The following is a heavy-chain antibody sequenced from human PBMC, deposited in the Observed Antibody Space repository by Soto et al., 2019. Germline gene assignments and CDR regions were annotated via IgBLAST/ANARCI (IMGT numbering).Heavy chain of an antibody. Sequence: PSETLSLTCAVYGGSFSGYYWSWIRQPPGKGLEWIGEINHSGSTNYNPSLKSRVTISVDTSKNQFSLKLSSVTAADTAVYYCAGVGRITFFGVFIGSAPWGKDTL. J-gene: IGHJ5*02. D-gene: IGHD3-3*01. CDR2: INHSGST. CDR3: AGVGRITFFGVFIGSAP. V-gene: IGHV4-34*01. CDR1: GGSFSGYY.